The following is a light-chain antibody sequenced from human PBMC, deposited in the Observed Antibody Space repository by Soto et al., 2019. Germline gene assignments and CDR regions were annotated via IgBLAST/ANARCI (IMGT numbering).Light chain of an antibody. J-gene: IGKJ1*01. CDR1: QSIDNW. V-gene: IGKV1-5*01. Sequence: DIQMTQSPSTLSASVGDRVTITCRASQSIDNWLAWYQQKPGKAPKLLIYAASTLESGVPSRFSGSGSGTEFTLTTKSLQPDDFATYYGQQFSSYSTFGQWATADIK. CDR3: QQFSSYST. CDR2: AAS.